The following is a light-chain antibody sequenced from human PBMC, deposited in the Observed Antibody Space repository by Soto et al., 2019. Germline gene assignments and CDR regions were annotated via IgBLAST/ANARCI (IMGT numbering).Light chain of an antibody. CDR2: AAS. Sequence: DVQMTQSPSTLPASVGDRVTITCRASQSISTWLAWYQQKPGKAPNLLIYAASSLQSGVPSRLSGSGSGTEFTLTIRSLQPDDFATYYCQQYNSYSSFGQGTKVDIK. CDR1: QSISTW. J-gene: IGKJ1*01. CDR3: QQYNSYSS. V-gene: IGKV1-5*01.